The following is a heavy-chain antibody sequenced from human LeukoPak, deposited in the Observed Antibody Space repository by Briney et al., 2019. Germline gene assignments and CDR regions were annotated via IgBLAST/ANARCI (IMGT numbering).Heavy chain of an antibody. CDR2: ISAYSGNT. J-gene: IGHJ4*02. V-gene: IGHV1-18*01. CDR1: GYTFTNYG. D-gene: IGHD2-2*01. CDR3: AGDIATVVHQD. Sequence: GASVKVSCKASGYTFTNYGITWVRQAPGQGLEWMGWISAYSGNTNYVQKFQGRVTMATDASTSTAYMELRSLRSDDTAVYYCAGDIATVVHQDWGQGTLVTVSS.